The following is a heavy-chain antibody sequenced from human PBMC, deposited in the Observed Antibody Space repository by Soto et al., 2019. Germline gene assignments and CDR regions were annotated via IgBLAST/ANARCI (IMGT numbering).Heavy chain of an antibody. CDR2: IYYSRST. Sequence: PSDLMSLTCTLCGGAMRRGDYSGNWVQQPPGKRLEWIGDIYYSRSTYYNPTLKSRVTISVDTSKNQFSLNLSSVTAADTAMYYCARAGVATIYPGNNWFGPWGQG. V-gene: IGHV4-30-4*02. CDR1: GGAMRRGDYS. CDR3: ARAGVATIYPGNNWFGP. D-gene: IGHD5-12*01. J-gene: IGHJ5*02.